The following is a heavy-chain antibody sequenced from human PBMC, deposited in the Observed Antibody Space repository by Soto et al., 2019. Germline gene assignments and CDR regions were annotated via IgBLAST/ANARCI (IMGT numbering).Heavy chain of an antibody. V-gene: IGHV4-31*03. CDR2: IYYSGST. Sequence: QVQLQESGPGLVKPSQTLSLTCTVSGGSISSGGYYWSWIRQHPGKGLEWIGYIYYSGSTYYNPSLKSRVTISVDTSNNQFSLKLSSVTAADTAVYYCARRAYGDYWYFDLWGRGTLVTVSS. D-gene: IGHD4-17*01. CDR1: GGSISSGGYY. J-gene: IGHJ2*01. CDR3: ARRAYGDYWYFDL.